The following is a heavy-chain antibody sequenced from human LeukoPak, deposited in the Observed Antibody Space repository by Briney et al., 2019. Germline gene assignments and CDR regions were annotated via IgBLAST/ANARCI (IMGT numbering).Heavy chain of an antibody. CDR3: ARGLTAYYLDY. J-gene: IGHJ4*02. CDR1: GGSFSGYY. CDR2: INHSGST. Sequence: PSETLSLTCAVYGGSFSGYYWSWIRQPPGKGLEWIGEINHSGSTNYNPSLKSRVTISVDTSKNQFSLKLSSVTAADTAVYYCARGLTAYYLDYWGQETLVTVSS. V-gene: IGHV4-34*01. D-gene: IGHD4/OR15-4a*01.